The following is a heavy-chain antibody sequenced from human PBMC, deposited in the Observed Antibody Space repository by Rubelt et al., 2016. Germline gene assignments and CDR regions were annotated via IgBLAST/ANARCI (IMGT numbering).Heavy chain of an antibody. CDR3: ARHIAVFGVNYMDV. CDR1: GYSFTSYW. J-gene: IGHJ6*03. Sequence: EVQLVQSGAEVKKPGESLRISCKGSGYSFTSYWISWVRQIPGKGLDWMGRIDPSASYTNYSPSFQGHVSISAVRSGSSAYRQWDGLEASDTAMYYCARHIAVFGVNYMDVWGKGTTVTVSS. D-gene: IGHD3-3*01. CDR2: IDPSASYT. V-gene: IGHV5-10-1*01.